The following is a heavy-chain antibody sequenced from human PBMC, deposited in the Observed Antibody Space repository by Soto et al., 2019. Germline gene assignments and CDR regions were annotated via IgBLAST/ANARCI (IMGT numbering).Heavy chain of an antibody. Sequence: SETLSLTCAVYGGSFSGYYWSWIRQPPGKGLEWIGEINHSGSTNYNPSLKSRVTISVDTSKNQFSLKLSSVTAADTAVYYCARVVVGVVITTNTSFDYWGQGTLVTVSS. D-gene: IGHD3-3*01. CDR1: GGSFSGYY. CDR2: INHSGST. CDR3: ARVVVGVVITTNTSFDY. V-gene: IGHV4-34*01. J-gene: IGHJ4*02.